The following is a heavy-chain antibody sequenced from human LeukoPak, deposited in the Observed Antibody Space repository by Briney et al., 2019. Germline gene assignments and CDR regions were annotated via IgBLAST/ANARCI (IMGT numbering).Heavy chain of an antibody. Sequence: PGGSLRLSCAASGFTFSDYYMSWIRQAPGKGLEWVSYISSSGSTIYYADSVKGRFTISRDNAKNSLYLQMNSLRAEDTAVYYCARVVRWLDPAEYYYYYMDVWGKGTTVTISS. D-gene: IGHD6-19*01. CDR3: ARVVRWLDPAEYYYYYMDV. CDR1: GFTFSDYY. J-gene: IGHJ6*03. CDR2: ISSSGSTI. V-gene: IGHV3-11*01.